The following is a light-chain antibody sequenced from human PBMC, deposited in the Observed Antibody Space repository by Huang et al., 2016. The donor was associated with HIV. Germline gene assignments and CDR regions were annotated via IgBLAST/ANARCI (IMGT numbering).Light chain of an antibody. CDR1: QVIGNS. J-gene: IGKJ1*01. V-gene: IGKV1-27*01. Sequence: DIQMTQSPSSLSAFVGDTVTITCRASQVIGNSLAWYQQKPGRPPKLLIYAASTLQSGVPSRFSGSGSGTDFTLTITNLQTEDIATYYCQKYDSAPRTFGQGTRVEV. CDR2: AAS. CDR3: QKYDSAPRT.